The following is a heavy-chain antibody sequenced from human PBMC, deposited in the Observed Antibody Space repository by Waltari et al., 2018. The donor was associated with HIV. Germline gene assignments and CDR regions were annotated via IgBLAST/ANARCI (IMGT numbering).Heavy chain of an antibody. CDR3: AKPRMEYAVRDFFFGLDV. CDR1: GFTFPTYP. J-gene: IGHJ6*02. Sequence: VDLLESGGGLVQPGGSLRLSCVTSGFTFPTYPMTWVRQAPGEGLEWGASISDRGSTTLYADSVKGRFTISRDNSKNTVYLQLDSLRPADTAVYYCAKPRMEYAVRDFFFGLDVWGQGTTVTVSS. D-gene: IGHD2-8*01. CDR2: ISDRGSTT. V-gene: IGHV3-23*01.